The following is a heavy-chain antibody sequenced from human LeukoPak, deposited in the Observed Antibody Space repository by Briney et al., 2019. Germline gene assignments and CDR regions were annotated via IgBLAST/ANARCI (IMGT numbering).Heavy chain of an antibody. D-gene: IGHD4-17*01. CDR1: GFTFSSSW. CDR3: ASPGTTVTTRNAFDI. Sequence: GGSLRLFCAASGFTFSSSWMHWVRQAPGKGLVWVSRINTDGSSTSYADSVKGRFTISRDNAKNTLYLQMNSLRAEDTAVYYCASPGTTVTTRNAFDIWGQGTMVTVSS. V-gene: IGHV3-74*01. J-gene: IGHJ3*02. CDR2: INTDGSST.